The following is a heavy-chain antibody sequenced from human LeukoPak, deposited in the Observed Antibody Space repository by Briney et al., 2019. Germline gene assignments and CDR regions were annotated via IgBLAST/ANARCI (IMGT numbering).Heavy chain of an antibody. D-gene: IGHD3-22*01. CDR1: GFTFSSYW. Sequence: GGSLRLSCAAPGFTFSSYWMNWVRQAPGKGLEWVSYISSSGSTIYYADSVKGRFTISRDNAKNSLYLQMNSLRAEDTAVYYCAELGITMIRGVWGKGTTVTISS. V-gene: IGHV3-48*04. J-gene: IGHJ6*04. CDR2: ISSSGSTI. CDR3: AELGITMIRGV.